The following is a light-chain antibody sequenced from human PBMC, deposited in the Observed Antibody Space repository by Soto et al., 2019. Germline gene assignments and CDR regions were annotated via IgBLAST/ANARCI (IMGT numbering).Light chain of an antibody. Sequence: VLSQTPLSLSVTPGQPASISCRSNQSLLHTDGKDHLYWFLQKPDQPPQLLIYEVSNRFSGVTERFSGSGSGTDFTLKISRLEAEDVGVYYCMQSTYLPLTFGGGTKVEIK. CDR2: EVS. CDR3: MQSTYLPLT. CDR1: QSLLHTDGKDH. J-gene: IGKJ4*01. V-gene: IGKV2D-29*01.